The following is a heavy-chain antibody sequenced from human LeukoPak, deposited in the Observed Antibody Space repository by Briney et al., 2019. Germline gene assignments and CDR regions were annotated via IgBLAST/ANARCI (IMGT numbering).Heavy chain of an antibody. CDR2: ISYDGSSK. CDR1: GFTFSNYA. V-gene: IGHV3-30*18. J-gene: IGHJ4*02. Sequence: GGSLRLSCAASGFTFSNYAIHWVRLAPGQGLEWVAGISYDGSSKHFADPVKGRFTISRDNSANTVYLQMDSLRLEDTAVYYCAKPHRGYCSSTSCPATFDYWGQGNLVSISS. D-gene: IGHD2-2*03. CDR3: AKPHRGYCSSTSCPATFDY.